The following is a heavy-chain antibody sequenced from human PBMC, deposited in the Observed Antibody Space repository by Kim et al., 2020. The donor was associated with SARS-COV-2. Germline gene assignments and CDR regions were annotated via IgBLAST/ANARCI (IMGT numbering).Heavy chain of an antibody. V-gene: IGHV3-23*01. CDR1: GFTFSSYA. CDR3: AKVTTLTAPFYDY. D-gene: IGHD4-4*01. Sequence: GGSLGLSCAASGFTFSSYALSWVRQAPGKGLEWVSRISASGGDTYYADSVQGRFTISRDNSKNALNLEMNSLRAEDTALYYCAKVTTLTAPFYDYWGQGT. J-gene: IGHJ4*02. CDR2: ISASGGDT.